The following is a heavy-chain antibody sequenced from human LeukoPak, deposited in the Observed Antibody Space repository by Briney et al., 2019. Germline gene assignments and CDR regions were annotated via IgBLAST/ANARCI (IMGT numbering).Heavy chain of an antibody. CDR1: GFIFDDYA. CDR3: AKDTSYYYYYGMDV. Sequence: GGSLRLSCAASGFIFDDYAMHWVRQAPGKGLEWVSGISWNSGSIGYADSVKGRFTISRDNAKNSLYLQMNSLRGEDTALYYCAKDTSYYYYYGMDVWGQGTMVTVSS. V-gene: IGHV3-9*01. J-gene: IGHJ6*02. CDR2: ISWNSGSI.